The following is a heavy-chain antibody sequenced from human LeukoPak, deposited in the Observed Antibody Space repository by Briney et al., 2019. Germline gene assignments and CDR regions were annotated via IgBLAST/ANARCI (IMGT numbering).Heavy chain of an antibody. Sequence: SETLSLTCTDSGGSISSGSYYWSWIRQPAGKGLEWIGRIYTSGSTNYNPSLKSRVTISVDTSKNQFSLKLSSVTAADTAVYYCVREAPFDYWGQGTLVTVSS. CDR1: GGSISSGSYY. CDR2: IYTSGST. CDR3: VREAPFDY. J-gene: IGHJ4*02. V-gene: IGHV4-61*02.